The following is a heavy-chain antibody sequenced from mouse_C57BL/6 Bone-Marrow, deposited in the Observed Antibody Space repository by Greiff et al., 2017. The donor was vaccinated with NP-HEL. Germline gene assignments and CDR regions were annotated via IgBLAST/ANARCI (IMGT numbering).Heavy chain of an antibody. V-gene: IGHV1-76*01. D-gene: IGHD2-4*01. Sequence: QVQLQQSGAELVRPGASVKLSCKASGYTFTDYYINWVKQRPGQGLEWIARIYPGSGNTYYNEKFKGKATLTAEKSSSTAYMQLSSLTSEDSAVYFCARWGDYGGCWGQGTTLTVSS. J-gene: IGHJ2*01. CDR3: ARWGDYGGC. CDR1: GYTFTDYY. CDR2: IYPGSGNT.